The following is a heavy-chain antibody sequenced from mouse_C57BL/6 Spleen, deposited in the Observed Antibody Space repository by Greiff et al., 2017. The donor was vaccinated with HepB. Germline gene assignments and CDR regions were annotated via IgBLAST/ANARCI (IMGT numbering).Heavy chain of an antibody. J-gene: IGHJ4*01. Sequence: VQLVESGAELVRPGASVTLSCKASGYTFTDYEMHWVKQTPVHGLEWIGAIDPETGGTAYNQKFKGKAILTADKSSSTAYMELRSLTSEDSAVYYCTRGLYGSSDYYAMDYWGQGTSVTVSS. V-gene: IGHV1-15*01. CDR2: IDPETGGT. CDR3: TRGLYGSSDYYAMDY. D-gene: IGHD1-1*01. CDR1: GYTFTDYE.